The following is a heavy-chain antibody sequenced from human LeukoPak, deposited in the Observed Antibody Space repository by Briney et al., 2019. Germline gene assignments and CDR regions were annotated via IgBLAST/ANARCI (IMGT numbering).Heavy chain of an antibody. Sequence: GGSLRLSCAGSRLTLSSYWMHWVRQAPGKGLVWVSRINSDGSSTNYADSVKGRFTISRDNAKNTLYLQMNSLRAEDTAVYYCAREFRVLPDMWGQGTMVTVSS. CDR2: INSDGSST. J-gene: IGHJ3*02. D-gene: IGHD3-10*01. CDR1: RLTLSSYW. V-gene: IGHV3-74*01. CDR3: AREFRVLPDM.